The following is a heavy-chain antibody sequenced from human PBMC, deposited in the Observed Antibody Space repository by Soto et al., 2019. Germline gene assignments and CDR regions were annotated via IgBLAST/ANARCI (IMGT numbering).Heavy chain of an antibody. CDR3: AKEGNGGSSLDS. V-gene: IGHV3-43*01. J-gene: IGHJ5*01. CDR2: ISWDGGSI. D-gene: IGHD1-26*01. CDR1: GFTFDDYM. Sequence: GGSLRLSCEASGFTFDDYMMHWVRQVPGKGLEWISLISWDGGSIDYADSIKGRFTVSRDNSKTSLYLHMHSLTTEDTAFYYCAKEGNGGSSLDSWGQGTLVTVSS.